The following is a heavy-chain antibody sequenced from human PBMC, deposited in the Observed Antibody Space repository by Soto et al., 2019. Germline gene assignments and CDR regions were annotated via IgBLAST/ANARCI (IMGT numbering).Heavy chain of an antibody. D-gene: IGHD1-26*01. J-gene: IGHJ6*02. Sequence: PSETLSLTCTVSGGSITSGGYYWSWIRQHPGRGLEWIGYIYYSGSTYYNPSLKSRVTISVDTSKNQLSLKLSSVTAADTAVYYFARGGFEWERSGKYGMDVWGQGTTVTVSS. CDR2: IYYSGST. V-gene: IGHV4-31*03. CDR1: GGSITSGGYY. CDR3: ARGGFEWERSGKYGMDV.